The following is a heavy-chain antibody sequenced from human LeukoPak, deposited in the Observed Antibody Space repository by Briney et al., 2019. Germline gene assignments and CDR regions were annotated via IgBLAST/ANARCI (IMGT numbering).Heavy chain of an antibody. J-gene: IGHJ4*02. V-gene: IGHV1-18*01. CDR2: ISAYNGNT. CDR3: ARDTAMDTPGDY. CDR1: GFTFTCYG. D-gene: IGHD5-18*01. Sequence: APVKVSCKASGFTFTCYGFSWVRQAPGQGLEWMGWISAYNGNTNSAQRFQGRVTMTTDTSTSTAYMELSSLRSEDTAVYYCARDTAMDTPGDYWGQGTLVTVSS.